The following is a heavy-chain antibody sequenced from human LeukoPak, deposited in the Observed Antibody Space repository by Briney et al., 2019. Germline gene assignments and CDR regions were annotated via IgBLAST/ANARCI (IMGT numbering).Heavy chain of an antibody. Sequence: ASVKVSCKVSGHTLTELSVDWVRPAPEKGLEWLGGFDIEDEKRWYERTFRGRVTVTEATSIDTAYMELSGLTSDDTAVYFCTTEYMTSAWRWGYWGQGTLVVVSS. CDR2: FDIEDEKR. CDR3: TTEYMTSAWRWGY. V-gene: IGHV1-24*01. CDR1: GHTLTELS. J-gene: IGHJ4*02. D-gene: IGHD3-16*01.